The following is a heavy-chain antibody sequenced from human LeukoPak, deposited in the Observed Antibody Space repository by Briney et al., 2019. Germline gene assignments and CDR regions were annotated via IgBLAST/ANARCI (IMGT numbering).Heavy chain of an antibody. CDR2: INPNSGGT. CDR1: GYTFTDFY. D-gene: IGHD2-15*01. J-gene: IGHJ4*02. Sequence: ASVKVSCQTSGYTFTDFYMHWVRQAPGQGLEWMGWINPNSGGTNYAQKFQGRVTLTRDTSISTAYMELSRLRSDDTAVYYCARDSQAFCSGVSCLNYFDYWGQGTLVPVSS. CDR3: ARDSQAFCSGVSCLNYFDY. V-gene: IGHV1-2*02.